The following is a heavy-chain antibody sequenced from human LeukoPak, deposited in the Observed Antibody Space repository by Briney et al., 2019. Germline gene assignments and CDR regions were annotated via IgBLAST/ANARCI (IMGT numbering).Heavy chain of an antibody. CDR2: VYTSGST. V-gene: IGHV4-61*02. Sequence: SQTLSLTCTVSGGSISSGNYYWSWILQPAGKGLEWIGRVYTSGSTKYNPSLKSRVTISVDTSKNQFSLKLSSVTAADTAVYYCARSASYYEILTGYYPNYFDHWGQGTLVTVSS. CDR3: ARSASYYEILTGYYPNYFDH. D-gene: IGHD3-9*01. CDR1: GGSISSGNYY. J-gene: IGHJ4*02.